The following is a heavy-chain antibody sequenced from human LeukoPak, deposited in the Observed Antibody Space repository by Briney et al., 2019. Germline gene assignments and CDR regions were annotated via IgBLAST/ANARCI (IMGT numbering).Heavy chain of an antibody. J-gene: IGHJ4*02. V-gene: IGHV4-34*01. Sequence: SETLSLTCAVYGGSFSGYYWSWIRQPPGKGLEWIGEINHSGSTNYNPSLKSRVTISVDTSKNQFSLKLSSVTAADTAVYYCARGRYDFDYWGQGTLVNVSS. CDR2: INHSGST. D-gene: IGHD5-12*01. CDR1: GGSFSGYY. CDR3: ARGRYDFDY.